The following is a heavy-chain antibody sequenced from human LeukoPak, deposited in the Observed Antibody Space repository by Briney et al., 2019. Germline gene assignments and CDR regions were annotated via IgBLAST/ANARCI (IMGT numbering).Heavy chain of an antibody. J-gene: IGHJ4*02. CDR1: GDSINNDNYY. Sequence: PSETLSLTCYVSGDSINNDNYYWGWVRQSPGAGLEWPSSVYHNGHTIYTPSLKSRVTISVDTSKNQFSLKLSSVTAADTAVYYCARAVVAASSHGYGVKWRFDYWGQGTLVTVSS. D-gene: IGHD2-15*01. CDR3: ARAVVAASSHGYGVKWRFDY. V-gene: IGHV4-39*07. CDR2: VYHNGHT.